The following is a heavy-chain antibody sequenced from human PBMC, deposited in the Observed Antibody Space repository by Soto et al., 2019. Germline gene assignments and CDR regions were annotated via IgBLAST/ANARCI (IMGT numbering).Heavy chain of an antibody. J-gene: IGHJ4*02. Sequence: GGSLRLSCAASGFAFSSYAMHWVRRAPGKGLEWVAVISYDASNKYYGDSVKGRFTISRDNSKKTMYLQMSSLRAEDTAVYSCARPFSSGWYGDFDFWGQGTLVTVSS. CDR2: ISYDASNK. V-gene: IGHV3-30-3*01. CDR3: ARPFSSGWYGDFDF. D-gene: IGHD6-19*01. CDR1: GFAFSSYA.